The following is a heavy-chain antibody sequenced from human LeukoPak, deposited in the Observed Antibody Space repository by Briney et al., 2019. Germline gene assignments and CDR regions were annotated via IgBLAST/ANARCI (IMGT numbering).Heavy chain of an antibody. CDR3: ARDQGSVRGVPDAFYI. J-gene: IGHJ3*02. Sequence: ASVKASCKASGYTFTGYYMHWVRQAPGQGLEWMGWINPNSGGTNYAQKFQGWVTMTRDTSISTAYMELSRLRSDETAVYYCARDQGSVRGVPDAFYIWGQGRMVTVSS. CDR1: GYTFTGYY. D-gene: IGHD3-10*01. CDR2: INPNSGGT. V-gene: IGHV1-2*04.